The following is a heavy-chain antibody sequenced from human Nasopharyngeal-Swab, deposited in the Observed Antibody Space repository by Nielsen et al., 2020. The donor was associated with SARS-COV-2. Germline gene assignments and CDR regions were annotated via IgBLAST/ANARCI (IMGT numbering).Heavy chain of an antibody. CDR3: ARDTTYYDSSGQFDY. D-gene: IGHD3-22*01. Sequence: WVRQVPGQGLEWMGGIIPIFGTANYAQKFQGRVTITADESTSTAYMELSSLRPEDTAVYYCARDTTYYDSSGQFDYWGQGTLVTVSS. V-gene: IGHV1-69*01. J-gene: IGHJ4*02. CDR2: IIPIFGTA.